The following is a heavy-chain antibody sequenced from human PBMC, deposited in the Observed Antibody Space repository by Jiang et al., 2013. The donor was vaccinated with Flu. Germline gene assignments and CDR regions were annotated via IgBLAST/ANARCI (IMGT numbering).Heavy chain of an antibody. CDR1: GGSISSYY. D-gene: IGHD3-10*01. V-gene: IGHV4-59*08. Sequence: GSGLVKPSETLSLTCTVSGGSISSYYWSWIRQPPGKGLEWIGYIYYSGSTSYNPSLKSRVTISVDTSKNQFSLKLSSVTAADTAVYYCARLHAIPRYYGSGRALSYYYYGMDVWGQGTTVTVSS. J-gene: IGHJ6*02. CDR2: IYYSGST. CDR3: ARLHAIPRYYGSGRALSYYYYGMDV.